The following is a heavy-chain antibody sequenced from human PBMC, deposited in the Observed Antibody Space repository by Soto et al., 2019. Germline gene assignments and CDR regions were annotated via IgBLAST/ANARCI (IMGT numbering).Heavy chain of an antibody. CDR3: SGLRRWVGATSDRAFDI. CDR1: GFTFSSYA. D-gene: IGHD1-26*01. CDR2: ISGSGGST. J-gene: IGHJ3*02. V-gene: IGHV3-23*01. Sequence: EAQLLESGGDLVQPGGSLRLSCAASGFTFSSYAMSWVRQAPGKGLEWVSAISGSGGSTYYADSVKGRFTISRDNSKNAVILQMNSLRADDTAVYYCSGLRRWVGATSDRAFDIWGQGIMVTVSS.